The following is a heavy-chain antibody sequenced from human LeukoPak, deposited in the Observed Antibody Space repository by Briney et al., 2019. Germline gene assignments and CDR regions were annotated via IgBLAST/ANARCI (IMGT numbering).Heavy chain of an antibody. D-gene: IGHD3-10*01. CDR2: VYHSGST. J-gene: IGHJ5*02. CDR3: ARRGQNYYGSGSYYNFPKYDWFDP. Sequence: SETLSLTCTVSGYSIRSGYYWGWIRQPPGKGLEWIGNVYHSGSTYYNPSLKSRVTISVDTSKNQFSLKLSSVTAADTAVYYCARRGQNYYGSGSYYNFPKYDWFDPWGQGTLVTVSS. V-gene: IGHV4-38-2*02. CDR1: GYSIRSGYY.